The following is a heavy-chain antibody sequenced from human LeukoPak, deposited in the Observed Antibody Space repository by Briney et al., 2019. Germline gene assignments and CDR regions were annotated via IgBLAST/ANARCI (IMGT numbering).Heavy chain of an antibody. CDR2: IKQDETEK. CDR1: GFTFSGYW. D-gene: IGHD2/OR15-2a*01. V-gene: IGHV3-7*01. J-gene: IGHJ4*02. Sequence: GGSLRLSCAASGFTFSGYWMSWVRQAPGKGLEWVANIKQDETEKYYADSVKGRFTISRDNAKNSLYLQMNSLRAEDTAVYYCARFSSRRSPFEYWGQGTLVTVSS. CDR3: ARFSSRRSPFEY.